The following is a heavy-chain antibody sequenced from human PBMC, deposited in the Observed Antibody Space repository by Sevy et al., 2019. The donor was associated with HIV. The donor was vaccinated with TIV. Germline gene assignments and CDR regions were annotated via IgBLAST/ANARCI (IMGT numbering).Heavy chain of an antibody. CDR2: ISTSSNNI. D-gene: IGHD6-13*01. J-gene: IGHJ4*02. V-gene: IGHV3-21*01. CDR1: EFAFNIHN. Sequence: GGSLRLSCVASEFAFNIHNMSWVRQAPGKGLEWVSSISTSSNNIYYADSVEGRFTISRDNAKNSLYLQMNSLRAEETAGYYCARTFRFSWYDYWGQGTLVTVSS. CDR3: ARTFRFSWYDY.